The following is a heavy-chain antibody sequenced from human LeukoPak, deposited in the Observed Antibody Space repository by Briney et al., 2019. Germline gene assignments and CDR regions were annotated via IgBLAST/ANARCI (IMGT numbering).Heavy chain of an antibody. CDR3: ARQSSSSWYFFGY. CDR2: IQPGDSDT. D-gene: IGHD6-13*01. V-gene: IGHV5-51*01. CDR1: GYSFTNYW. J-gene: IGHJ4*02. Sequence: GESLKISCKGSGYSFTNYWIGWVRQMPGKGLEWMGIIQPGDSDTRYSPSFQGQVTISADKSISTAYLQWSSLKASDTAMYYCARQSSSSWYFFGYWGQGTLVTVSS.